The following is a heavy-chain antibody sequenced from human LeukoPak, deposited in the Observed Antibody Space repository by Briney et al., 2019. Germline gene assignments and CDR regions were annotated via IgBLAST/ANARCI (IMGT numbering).Heavy chain of an antibody. Sequence: SVKVSCKASGGTFSSYAISWVRQAPGQGLEWMGGIIPIFGTANYAQKFQGRVTITRHTSISTAYMELSSLRSEDTAVYFCARAVRGVVVVPAATIGRDYYYYMDVWGKGTTVTVSS. CDR1: GGTFSSYA. V-gene: IGHV1-69*05. J-gene: IGHJ6*03. CDR3: ARAVRGVVVVPAATIGRDYYYYMDV. CDR2: IIPIFGTA. D-gene: IGHD2-2*01.